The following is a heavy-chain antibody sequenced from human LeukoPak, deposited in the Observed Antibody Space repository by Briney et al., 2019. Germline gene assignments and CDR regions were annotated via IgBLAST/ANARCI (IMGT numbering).Heavy chain of an antibody. CDR2: ISYDGSNK. Sequence: ARSLRLSCAASGFTFSSYDMHWVRQAPGKGLERVADISYDGSNKYYADSVKGRFTISRDNSKKTLYLQMNSLRAEDTAVYYCAKDSGDIIAVAGHFDYWGQGTLVTVSS. J-gene: IGHJ4*02. CDR1: GFTFSSYD. D-gene: IGHD6-19*01. CDR3: AKDSGDIIAVAGHFDY. V-gene: IGHV3-30*18.